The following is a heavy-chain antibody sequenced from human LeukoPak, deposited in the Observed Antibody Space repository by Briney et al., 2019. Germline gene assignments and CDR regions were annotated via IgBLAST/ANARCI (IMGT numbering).Heavy chain of an antibody. V-gene: IGHV1-69*13. D-gene: IGHD2-2*02. CDR1: GGTFSSYA. CDR2: IIPIFGTA. J-gene: IGHJ6*02. CDR3: ARDFDIVVVPAAIIYYGMDV. Sequence: GASVKVSFKASGGTFSSYAISWVRQAPGQGLEWMGGIIPIFGTANYAQKFQGRVTITADESTSTAYMELSSLRSEDTAVYYCARDFDIVVVPAAIIYYGMDVWGQGTTVTVSS.